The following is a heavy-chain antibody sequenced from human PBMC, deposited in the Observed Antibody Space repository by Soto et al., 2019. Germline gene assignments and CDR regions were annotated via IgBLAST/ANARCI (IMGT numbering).Heavy chain of an antibody. J-gene: IGHJ4*02. CDR2: ISTSNGDT. Sequence: ASVNVSCKASGYTFINYNISWVRQAPGQGLEWMGWISTSNGDTNYAQNFQGRVTMTTDTSTSTAYVELRSLRYDDTAVYYCARDITGATGDYWGQGTLVTVSS. CDR3: ARDITGATGDY. D-gene: IGHD1-26*01. V-gene: IGHV1-18*01. CDR1: GYTFINYN.